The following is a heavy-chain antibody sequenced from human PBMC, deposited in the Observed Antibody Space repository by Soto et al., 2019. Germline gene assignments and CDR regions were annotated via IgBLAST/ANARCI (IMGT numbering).Heavy chain of an antibody. J-gene: IGHJ4*02. Sequence: VQLVESGGGVVQPGRSLRLSCAASGSTFSNYGMHCVRQAPGKGPEWVAVIWYDGSNKYYGESVKGRFSISRDNSKNTLYRDINSLRTEDTAVYYCARDGGSPGPSYFDSWGQGSLVIVSS. V-gene: IGHV3-33*01. CDR3: ARDGGSPGPSYFDS. CDR1: GSTFSNYG. CDR2: IWYDGSNK. D-gene: IGHD3-16*01.